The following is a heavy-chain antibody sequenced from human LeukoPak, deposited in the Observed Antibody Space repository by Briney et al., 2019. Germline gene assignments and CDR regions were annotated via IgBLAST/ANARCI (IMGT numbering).Heavy chain of an antibody. Sequence: SETLSLTCTVSGGSISSYYWSWIRQPPGKGLEWIGYIYYSGSTNYNPSLKSRVTISVDTSKNQFSLKLSSVTAADTVVYYCARDWTGTTGNYYGMDVWGQGTTVTVSS. V-gene: IGHV4-59*01. J-gene: IGHJ6*02. CDR2: IYYSGST. D-gene: IGHD1-7*01. CDR1: GGSISSYY. CDR3: ARDWTGTTGNYYGMDV.